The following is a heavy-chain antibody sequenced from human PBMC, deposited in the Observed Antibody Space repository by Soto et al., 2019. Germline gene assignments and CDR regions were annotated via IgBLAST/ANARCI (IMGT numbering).Heavy chain of an antibody. CDR2: ISSSGSTI. CDR1: GFTFSSYE. Sequence: PGGSLRLSCVASGFTFSSYEMNWVRQAPGKGLEWVSYISSSGSTIYYADSVKGRFTISRDNAKNSLYLQMNSLRAEDTAVYYCARDSFTVTTSYYGMDVWGQGTTVTVSS. CDR3: ARDSFTVTTSYYGMDV. J-gene: IGHJ6*02. V-gene: IGHV3-48*03. D-gene: IGHD4-4*01.